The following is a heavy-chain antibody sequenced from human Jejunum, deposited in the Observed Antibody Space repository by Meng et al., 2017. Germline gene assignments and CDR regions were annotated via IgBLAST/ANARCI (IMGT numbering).Heavy chain of an antibody. V-gene: IGHV6-1*01. CDR2: TYYRSKWDN. J-gene: IGHJ4*01. CDR3: VPRLTANWGSGLDY. D-gene: IGHD7-27*01. Sequence: QLPLQQLGPGLVKPSQTLSLTCAISGDSVSSHLVTWNWIRQSPSRGLEWLGRTYYRSKWDNDYAVSVKGRIAINPDTSKNQFFLQLNSVTPEDTAIYYCVPRLTANWGSGLDYWGQGTLVTVSS. CDR1: GDSVSSHLVT.